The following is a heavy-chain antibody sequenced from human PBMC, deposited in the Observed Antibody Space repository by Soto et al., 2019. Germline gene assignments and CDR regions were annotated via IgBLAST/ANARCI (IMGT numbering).Heavy chain of an antibody. V-gene: IGHV3-23*01. Sequence: GGSLRLSCAASGFTFSSYAINWVRQAPGKGLEWVSVTSGSGGTTYYADSVKGRFTISRDNAKNSLYLQMNSLRAEDTAVYYCAGGYGGIDYWGPGTLVTVSS. CDR2: TSGSGGTT. CDR1: GFTFSSYA. CDR3: AGGYGGIDY. D-gene: IGHD3-10*01. J-gene: IGHJ4*02.